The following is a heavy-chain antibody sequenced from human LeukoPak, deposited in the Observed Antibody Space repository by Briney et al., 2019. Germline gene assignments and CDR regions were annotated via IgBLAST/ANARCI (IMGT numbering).Heavy chain of an antibody. Sequence: SVKVSCKASRGTFSSYAISWVRQAPGQGLEWMEGIIPIFGTANYAQKFQGRVTITADGSTSTAYMELSSLRSEDTAVYYCASRQLRDVRAGEQWFYYYYGMDVWGQGTTVTVSS. CDR1: RGTFSSYA. CDR2: IIPIFGTA. V-gene: IGHV1-69*13. J-gene: IGHJ6*02. D-gene: IGHD6-19*01. CDR3: ASRQLRDVRAGEQWFYYYYGMDV.